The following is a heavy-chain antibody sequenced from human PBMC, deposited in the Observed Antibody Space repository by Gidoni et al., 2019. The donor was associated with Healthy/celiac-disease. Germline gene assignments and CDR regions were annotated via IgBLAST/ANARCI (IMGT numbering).Heavy chain of an antibody. V-gene: IGHV4-59*08. CDR2: IYYSGST. CDR1: GGSISSYY. J-gene: IGHJ5*02. CDR3: ASATIRVEAPFDFHP. Sequence: QVPLQESGPGLVQPSETLSLTCTVSGGSISSYYWSWIRQPPGKGLEWIGYIYYSGSTNYNPSLKSRVTISVDTSKNQFARKLSSVTAADTAVYYCASATIRVEAPFDFHPWGQGTLVTVSS. D-gene: IGHD6-6*01.